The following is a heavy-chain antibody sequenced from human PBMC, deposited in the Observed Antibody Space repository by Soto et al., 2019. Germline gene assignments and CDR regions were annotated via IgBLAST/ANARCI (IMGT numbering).Heavy chain of an antibody. J-gene: IGHJ4*02. CDR1: GGTFSSYA. V-gene: IGHV1-69*13. Sequence: SVKVSCKASGGTFSSYAISWVRQAPGQGLEWMGGIIPIFGTANYAQKFQGRVTITADESTSTAYMELSSLRSEDTAVYYCARASRDDILTGYFHYFDYWGQGTLVTVSS. CDR2: IIPIFGTA. CDR3: ARASRDDILTGYFHYFDY. D-gene: IGHD3-9*01.